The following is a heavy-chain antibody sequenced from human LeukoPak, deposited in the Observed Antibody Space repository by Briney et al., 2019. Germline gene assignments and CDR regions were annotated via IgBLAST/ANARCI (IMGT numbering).Heavy chain of an antibody. CDR2: IYTSGST. CDR3: AREILKGGDHNFDY. D-gene: IGHD2-21*02. J-gene: IGHJ4*02. CDR1: GGSISSYY. V-gene: IGHV4-4*07. Sequence: PSETLSLTCTVSGGSISSYYWSWIRQPAGKGLEWIGRIYTSGSTNYNPSLKSRVTMSVDTSKNQFSLKLSSVTAADTAVYYCAREILKGGDHNFDYWGQGTLVTVSS.